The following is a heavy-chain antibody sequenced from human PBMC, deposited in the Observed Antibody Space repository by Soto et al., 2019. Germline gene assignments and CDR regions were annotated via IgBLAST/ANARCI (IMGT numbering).Heavy chain of an antibody. J-gene: IGHJ4*02. CDR1: GFSVTSDGVG. Sequence: QITFKESGPTLVKPKQTLALTCTFSGFSVTSDGVGVGWIRQPPGKALEWLAVIFWDDDKRYSPSLESRLSIATGTSKDQVFLTMTNMESVDTATYYCALLNDGDYTFWGQGTRVTVSS. CDR2: IFWDDDK. CDR3: ALLNDGDYTF. V-gene: IGHV2-5*02. D-gene: IGHD4-17*01.